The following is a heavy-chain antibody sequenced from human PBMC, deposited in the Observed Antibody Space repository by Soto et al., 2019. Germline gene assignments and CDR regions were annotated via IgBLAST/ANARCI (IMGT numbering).Heavy chain of an antibody. Sequence: GASVKVSCKASGYTFTSYGISWVRQAPGQGLEWMGWISAYNGNTNYAQKLQGRVTMTTDTSTSTAYMELRSLRSDDTAVYYCARSGSGYSYGLFYYYYYMDVWGKGTTVTVSS. CDR1: GYTFTSYG. CDR3: ARSGSGYSYGLFYYYYYMDV. V-gene: IGHV1-18*01. J-gene: IGHJ6*03. D-gene: IGHD5-18*01. CDR2: ISAYNGNT.